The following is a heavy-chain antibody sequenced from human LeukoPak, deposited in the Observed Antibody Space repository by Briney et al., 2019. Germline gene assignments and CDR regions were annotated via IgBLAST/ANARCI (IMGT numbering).Heavy chain of an antibody. J-gene: IGHJ4*02. D-gene: IGHD6-13*01. Sequence: GGSLRLSCAASGFTFSSYAMHWVRQAPGKGLEYVSAISSNGGSTYYADSVKGRFTISRDNSKNTLHLQMSSLRAEDTAVYYCVKDRVYSSSRVDYYFDYWGQGTLVTVSS. V-gene: IGHV3-64D*06. CDR3: VKDRVYSSSRVDYYFDY. CDR2: ISSNGGST. CDR1: GFTFSSYA.